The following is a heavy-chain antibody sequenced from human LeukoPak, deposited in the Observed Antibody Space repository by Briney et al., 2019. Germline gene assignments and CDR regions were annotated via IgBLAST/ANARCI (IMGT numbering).Heavy chain of an antibody. D-gene: IGHD3-9*01. CDR3: ARRGGILNGYYDY. Sequence: GGSLRLSCAASGFTFSTYWMSWVRQAPGKGLEGVANIKEDGSEKYYVDSVKGRFTISRDNAKNSLYLQMNSLRAEDTAVYYCARRGGILNGYYDYWGQGTLVTVSS. J-gene: IGHJ4*02. CDR2: IKEDGSEK. CDR1: GFTFSTYW. V-gene: IGHV3-7*03.